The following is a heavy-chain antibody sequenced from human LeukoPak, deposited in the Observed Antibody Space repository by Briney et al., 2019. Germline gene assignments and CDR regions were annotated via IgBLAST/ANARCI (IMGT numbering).Heavy chain of an antibody. Sequence: GGSLRLSCAASGFTFNDRAMHWVRQVQGKGLEWVSGIIWNGGSKAYADSVKGRFTISRDNAKNSLYLQMNSLRVEDTAVYYCARDSRLAPGRWYFDLWGRGTLVTVSS. CDR1: GFTFNDRA. CDR3: ARDSRLAPGRWYFDL. CDR2: IIWNGGSK. J-gene: IGHJ2*01. V-gene: IGHV3-9*01. D-gene: IGHD6-19*01.